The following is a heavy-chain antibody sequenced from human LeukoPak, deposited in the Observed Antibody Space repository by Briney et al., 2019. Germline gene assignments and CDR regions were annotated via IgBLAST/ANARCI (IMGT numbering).Heavy chain of an antibody. CDR1: VYTFTSYD. D-gene: IGHD6-19*01. Sequence: GASVKVSCKASVYTFTSYDINWVRQATGQGLEWMGWMNPNSGNTGYAQKFQGRVTMTRNTSISTAYMELSSLRSEDTAVYYCARGRYSSGWYKENWFDPWGQGTLVTVSS. CDR3: ARGRYSSGWYKENWFDP. J-gene: IGHJ5*02. V-gene: IGHV1-8*01. CDR2: MNPNSGNT.